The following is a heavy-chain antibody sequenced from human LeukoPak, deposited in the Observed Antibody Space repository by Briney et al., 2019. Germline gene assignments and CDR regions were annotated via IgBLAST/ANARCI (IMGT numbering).Heavy chain of an antibody. D-gene: IGHD5-18*01. CDR3: ARNTAMVYFDY. Sequence: PGGSLRLSCAASGFTFSKAWMSWVRQSAGKGLEWIGYIYYSGSTNYNPSLKSRVTISVDTSKNQFSLKLSSVTAADTAVYYCARNTAMVYFDYWGQGTLVTVSS. CDR1: GFTFSKAW. J-gene: IGHJ4*02. V-gene: IGHV4-59*08. CDR2: IYYSGST.